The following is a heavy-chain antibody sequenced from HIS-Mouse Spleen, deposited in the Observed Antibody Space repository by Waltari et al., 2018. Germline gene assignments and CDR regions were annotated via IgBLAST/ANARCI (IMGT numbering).Heavy chain of an antibody. D-gene: IGHD4-4*01. V-gene: IGHV4-39*07. CDR3: ARIPLDHGTTVTGWFDP. CDR2: IYYSGST. CDR1: GGSISISSYS. Sequence: QLQLQESGPGLVKPSATLSLTCTVAGGSISISSYSWGWIRQPPGKGLEWIGSIYYSGSTYYNPSLKSRVTISVDTSKNQFSLKLSSVTAADTAVYYCARIPLDHGTTVTGWFDPWGQGTLVTVSS. J-gene: IGHJ5*02.